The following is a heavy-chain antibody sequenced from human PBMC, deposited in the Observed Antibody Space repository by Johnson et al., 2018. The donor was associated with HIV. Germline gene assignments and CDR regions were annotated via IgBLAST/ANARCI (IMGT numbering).Heavy chain of an antibody. Sequence: QVQLVESGGGVVQPGRSLRLSCAASGFTFTFYAMHWVRQAPGKGLEWVAVISYDGSNKYYADSVKGRFTISRDNSKNTLYLQMNSLRAEDTAVYYCARDFMYAFDIWGQGTMVTVSS. CDR1: GFTFTFYA. V-gene: IGHV3-30-3*01. CDR3: ARDFMYAFDI. J-gene: IGHJ3*02. CDR2: ISYDGSNK. D-gene: IGHD3-10*02.